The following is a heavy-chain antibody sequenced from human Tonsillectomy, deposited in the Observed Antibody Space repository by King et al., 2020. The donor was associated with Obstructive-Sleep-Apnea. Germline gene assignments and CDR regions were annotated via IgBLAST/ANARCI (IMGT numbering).Heavy chain of an antibody. Sequence: VQLVESGGGLVQPGGSLRLSCVVSVLTGTGNYMTWVRQALWKGLDGVAVIYSVVTTFYAESVKGGFNLSRDTSKNTLYLQMNSLIAEDTAVYYCAKKSDDCFRGGFDYWGQGTLVTVSS. CDR1: VLTGTGNY. CDR3: AKKSDDCFRGGFDY. CDR2: IYSVVTT. D-gene: IGHD2-21*02. V-gene: IGHV3-66*01. J-gene: IGHJ4*02.